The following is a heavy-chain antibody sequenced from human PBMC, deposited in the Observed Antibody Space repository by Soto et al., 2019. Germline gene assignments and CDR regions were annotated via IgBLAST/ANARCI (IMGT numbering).Heavy chain of an antibody. D-gene: IGHD3-10*01. CDR2: IYYSGST. CDR1: AGSISSYY. Sequence: LSLTCTVSAGSISSYYWSWIRQPPGKGLEWIGYIYYSGSTNYNPSLKSRVTISVDTSKNQFSLKLSSVTAADTAVYYCATAHYYGSGSYLWFDPWGQGTLVTVSS. J-gene: IGHJ5*02. CDR3: ATAHYYGSGSYLWFDP. V-gene: IGHV4-59*01.